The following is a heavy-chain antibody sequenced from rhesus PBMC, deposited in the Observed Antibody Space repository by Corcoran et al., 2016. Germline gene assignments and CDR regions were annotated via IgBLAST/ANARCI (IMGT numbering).Heavy chain of an antibody. CDR3: ARDGQTGYYFDY. V-gene: IGHV4-65*01. Sequence: QVQLQESGPGLVKPSETLALTCAVAGGSLSSRNRWSWIRQPPGEGLEWIGFISGSSGSTYYHHSLKSRVTISTDTSKNQFSLKLSSVTAADTAVYYCARDGQTGYYFDYWGQGVLVTVSS. CDR2: ISGSSGST. CDR1: GGSLSSRNR. J-gene: IGHJ4*01. D-gene: IGHD2-2*01.